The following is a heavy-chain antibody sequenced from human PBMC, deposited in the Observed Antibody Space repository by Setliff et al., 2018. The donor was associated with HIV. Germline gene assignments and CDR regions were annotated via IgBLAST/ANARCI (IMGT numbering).Heavy chain of an antibody. CDR3: ARLIHTGLLYFDF. Sequence: PSETLSLTCFVSGVSLSDHYWGWIRQPPGKGLEWIGYIYSSGTTQYNPSVESRVTMSLDTSSDQFSLNLRSVTAADTAVYFCARLIHTGLLYFDFWGLGTLVTVSS. J-gene: IGHJ4*02. D-gene: IGHD2-8*02. CDR1: GVSLSDHY. V-gene: IGHV4-4*09. CDR2: IYSSGTT.